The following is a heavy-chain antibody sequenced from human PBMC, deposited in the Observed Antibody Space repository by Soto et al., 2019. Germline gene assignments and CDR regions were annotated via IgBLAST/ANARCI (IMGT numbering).Heavy chain of an antibody. D-gene: IGHD2-21*01. Sequence: GGSLRLSCAASGFTFSSYAMHWVRQAPGKGLEWVAVISYDGSNKYYADSVKGRFTISRDNSKNTLYLQMNSLRAEDTAVYYCASNSVWPYYYYYYGMDVWGQGTTVTVSS. J-gene: IGHJ6*02. CDR2: ISYDGSNK. CDR3: ASNSVWPYYYYYYGMDV. V-gene: IGHV3-30-3*01. CDR1: GFTFSSYA.